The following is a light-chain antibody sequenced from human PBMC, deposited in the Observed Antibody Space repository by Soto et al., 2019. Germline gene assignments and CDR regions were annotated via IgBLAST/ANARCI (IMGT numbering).Light chain of an antibody. CDR3: QQYNSYSPWA. CDR2: KAS. Sequence: DIPMTQAPSTLAASLGDRVTITCRASQSISSWLAWYQQKPGKAPKLLIYKASSLESGVPSRFSGSGSGTEFTLTISSLQPDDFATYYCQQYNSYSPWAFGQGTNVDI. CDR1: QSISSW. J-gene: IGKJ1*01. V-gene: IGKV1-5*03.